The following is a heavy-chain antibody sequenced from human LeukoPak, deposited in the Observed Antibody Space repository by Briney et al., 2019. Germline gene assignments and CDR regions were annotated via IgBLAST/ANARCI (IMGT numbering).Heavy chain of an antibody. CDR2: ISGSGGST. CDR3: VRDISPHYTDV. CDR1: GFTFSSYA. J-gene: IGHJ6*03. V-gene: IGHV3-23*01. Sequence: PGGSLRLSCATSGFTFSSYAMTWVRQAPGKGLEWVSAISGSGGSTYYADSVKGRFTISRDNSKNTLYLQMNSLRAEDTAVYYCVRDISPHYTDVWGKGTTVTVSS.